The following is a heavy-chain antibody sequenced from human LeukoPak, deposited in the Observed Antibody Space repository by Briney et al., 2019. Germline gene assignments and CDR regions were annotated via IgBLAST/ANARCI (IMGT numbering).Heavy chain of an antibody. V-gene: IGHV3-33*08. CDR1: GFTFRSYG. J-gene: IGHJ4*02. CDR3: ARAGIAAVGTNFDY. Sequence: GGSLTLSCAASGFTFRSYGMHWVRQAPGKGLEWVAVIWYDGSNEYYADSVKGRFTISRDNSKSTLYLQMNSLRGEDTAVYYCARAGIAAVGTNFDYWGQGTMVTVAS. CDR2: IWYDGSNE. D-gene: IGHD6-13*01.